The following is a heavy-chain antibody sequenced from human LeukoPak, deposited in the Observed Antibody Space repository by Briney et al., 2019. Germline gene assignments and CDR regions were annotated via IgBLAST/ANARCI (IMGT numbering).Heavy chain of an antibody. CDR2: ISYDGSNK. D-gene: IGHD2-2*01. J-gene: IGHJ4*02. Sequence: PGGSLRLSCAASGFTFSSYSMNWVRQAPGKGLEWVAVISYDGSNKYYADSVKGRFTISRDNAKNSLYLQMNSLRAEDTAVYYCARDQYYRSVVPAATTFDYWGQGTLVTVSS. V-gene: IGHV3-30*03. CDR1: GFTFSSYS. CDR3: ARDQYYRSVVPAATTFDY.